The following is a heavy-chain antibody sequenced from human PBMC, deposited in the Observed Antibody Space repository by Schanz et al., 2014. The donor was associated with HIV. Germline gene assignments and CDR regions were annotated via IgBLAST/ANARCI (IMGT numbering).Heavy chain of an antibody. CDR3: AKDAGGAMDV. CDR1: GFTFSTYA. V-gene: IGHV3-30*18. CDR2: ISYDGSNK. Sequence: QVQLVESGGGVVQPGRSLRLSCTASGFTFSTYAMHWVRQAPGKGLEWVAVISYDGSNKYYGDSSKGRFTISRDNSKNTLYLQMNSLRPEDTAVYYCAKDAGGAMDVWGQGTTVTVSS. J-gene: IGHJ6*02. D-gene: IGHD3-16*01.